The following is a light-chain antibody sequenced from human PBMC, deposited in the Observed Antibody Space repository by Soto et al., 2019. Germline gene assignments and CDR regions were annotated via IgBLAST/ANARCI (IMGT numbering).Light chain of an antibody. CDR3: LQHNTHPYT. J-gene: IGKJ2*01. CDR1: QGISNL. V-gene: IGKV1-17*01. CDR2: AAS. Sequence: DIQMTQSPSSLSASVGDRVTITCRASQGISNLLGWFQPKPGKAPKRLIYAASSLQGGVPSRFSGSGSGTEFTLTITGLTPEDFGDYYGLQHNTHPYTFGQGTKLEIK.